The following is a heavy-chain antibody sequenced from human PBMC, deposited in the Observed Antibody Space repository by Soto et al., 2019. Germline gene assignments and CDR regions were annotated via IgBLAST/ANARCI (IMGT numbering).Heavy chain of an antibody. D-gene: IGHD6-19*01. CDR1: GYTFTSYY. CDR2: INPSGGST. J-gene: IGHJ6*02. CDR3: ARSFAIAVAGTDYYYYGMDV. V-gene: IGHV1-46*01. Sequence: ASVKVSCKASGYTFTSYYMHWARQAPGQGLEWMGIINPSGGSTSYAQKFQGRVTMTRDTSTSTVYMELSSLRSEDTAVYYCARSFAIAVAGTDYYYYGMDVWGQGTTVTVSS.